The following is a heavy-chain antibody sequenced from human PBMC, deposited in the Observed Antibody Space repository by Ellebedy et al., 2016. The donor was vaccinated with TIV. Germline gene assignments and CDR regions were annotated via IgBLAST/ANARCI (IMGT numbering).Heavy chain of an antibody. D-gene: IGHD3-16*02. CDR2: ISAYNGNT. CDR3: ARDYVSSYRYTFWFDP. Sequence: AASVKVSCKASGYTFTSYGISWVRQAPGQGLEWMGWISAYNGNTNYAQKLQGRVTMTTDTSTSTAYMELRSLRSDDTAVYYCARDYVSSYRYTFWFDPWGQGTLVTVSS. J-gene: IGHJ5*02. CDR1: GYTFTSYG. V-gene: IGHV1-18*01.